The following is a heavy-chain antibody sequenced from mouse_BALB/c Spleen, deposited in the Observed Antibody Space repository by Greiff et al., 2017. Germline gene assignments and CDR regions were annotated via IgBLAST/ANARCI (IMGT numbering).Heavy chain of an antibody. CDR3: AGYDVGHAMDY. D-gene: IGHD2-14*01. CDR1: GYTFTSYW. Sequence: VQLQQPGAELVKPGASVKLSCKASGYTFTSYWMHWVKQRPGQGLEWIGEINPSNGRTNYNEKFKSKATLTVDKSSSTAYMQLSSLTSEDSAVYYCAGYDVGHAMDYWGQGTSVTVSS. J-gene: IGHJ4*01. V-gene: IGHV1S81*02. CDR2: INPSNGRT.